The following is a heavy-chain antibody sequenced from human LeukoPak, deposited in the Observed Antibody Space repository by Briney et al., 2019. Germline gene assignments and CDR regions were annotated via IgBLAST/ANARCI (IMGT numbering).Heavy chain of an antibody. CDR3: ARDPVLLWFEEDETFDY. CDR1: GYTFTGYY. V-gene: IGHV1-2*02. Sequence: ASVKVSCKASGYTFTGYYMHWVRQAPGQGLEWMGWINPNSGGTNYAQKFQGRVTITRDTSISTAYMELSRLRSDDTAVYYCARDPVLLWFEEDETFDYWGQGTLVTLSS. CDR2: INPNSGGT. J-gene: IGHJ4*02. D-gene: IGHD3-10*01.